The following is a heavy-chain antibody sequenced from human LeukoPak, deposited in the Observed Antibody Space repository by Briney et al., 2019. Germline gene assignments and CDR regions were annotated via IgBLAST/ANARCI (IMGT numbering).Heavy chain of an antibody. CDR1: GFTFSSYS. V-gene: IGHV3-21*01. Sequence: GGSLRLSCAASGFTFSSYSMNWVRQAPGKGLEWVSSISSSSSYIYYADSVKGRFTISRDNAKNSLYLQMNSLRAEDTPVYYCARGWEVTTPTDYWGQGTLVTVSS. D-gene: IGHD4-17*01. CDR2: ISSSSSYI. CDR3: ARGWEVTTPTDY. J-gene: IGHJ4*02.